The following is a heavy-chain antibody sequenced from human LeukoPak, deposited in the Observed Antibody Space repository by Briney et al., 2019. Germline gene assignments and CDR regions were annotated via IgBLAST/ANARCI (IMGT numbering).Heavy chain of an antibody. CDR1: GYTFTSYG. V-gene: IGHV1-18*01. CDR2: ISAYNGNT. D-gene: IGHD5-18*01. Sequence: AASVKVSCKASGYTFTSYGISWVRQAPGQGLEWMGWISAYNGNTNYAQKLQGRVTMTTDTSTSTAYMELRSLRSDDTAVYYCARGRSYTAMVKYYFDYWGQGTLVTVSS. J-gene: IGHJ4*02. CDR3: ARGRSYTAMVKYYFDY.